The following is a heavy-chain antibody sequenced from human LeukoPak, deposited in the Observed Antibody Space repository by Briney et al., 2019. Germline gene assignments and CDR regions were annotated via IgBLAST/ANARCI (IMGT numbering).Heavy chain of an antibody. Sequence: GGSLRLSGEGSGLTFTKAWMSWDRQAPGKGLEWVGRIKSKTDSEARDYGAPVKGRFTISRDDSKNTVYLQMNSLKTEDTGVYFCTTGGGVFHNWGQGTLVTVSS. J-gene: IGHJ4*02. CDR2: IKSKTDSEAR. CDR1: GLTFTKAW. D-gene: IGHD4-23*01. CDR3: TTGGGVFHN. V-gene: IGHV3-15*01.